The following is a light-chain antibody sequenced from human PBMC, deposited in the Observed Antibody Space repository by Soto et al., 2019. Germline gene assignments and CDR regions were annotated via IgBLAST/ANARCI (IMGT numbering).Light chain of an antibody. Sequence: EVVMTQSPATLSVSPGERATISCRASQTVSSNLDWYQQKPGQAPRLLIYGASSRATGIPDRFSGSGSGTDFTLTISRLEPEDFAVYYCQQYGSSPRTFGQGTKVDIK. CDR1: QTVSSN. CDR2: GAS. V-gene: IGKV3-20*01. CDR3: QQYGSSPRT. J-gene: IGKJ1*01.